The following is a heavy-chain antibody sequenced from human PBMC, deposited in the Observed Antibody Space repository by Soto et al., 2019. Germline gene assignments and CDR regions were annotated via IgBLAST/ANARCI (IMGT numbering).Heavy chain of an antibody. V-gene: IGHV3-9*01. CDR3: AKEIGSHSNYFDY. CDR1: GFTFDDYA. CDR2: ISWNSGSI. J-gene: IGHJ4*03. D-gene: IGHD4-4*01. Sequence: GGSLRLSCAASGFTFDDYAMHWVRQAPGKGLEWVSGISWNSGSIGYADSVKGRVTIARDNAKNSLYLQRNSLRAEDTALCYCAKEIGSHSNYFDYWGQGTMVTVSS.